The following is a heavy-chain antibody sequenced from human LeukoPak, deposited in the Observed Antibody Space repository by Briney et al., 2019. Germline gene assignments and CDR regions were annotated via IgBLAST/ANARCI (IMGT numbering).Heavy chain of an antibody. Sequence: PGGSLRLSCAASGFTFSSYGMHWVRQAPGKGLEWVAFIRYDGSNKYYADSVKGRFTISRDNSKNTLYLQMNSLRAEDTAVYYCAKELADYYYYMDVWGKGTTVTISS. CDR1: GFTFSSYG. J-gene: IGHJ6*03. CDR3: AKELADYYYYMDV. V-gene: IGHV3-30*02. CDR2: IRYDGSNK. D-gene: IGHD6-6*01.